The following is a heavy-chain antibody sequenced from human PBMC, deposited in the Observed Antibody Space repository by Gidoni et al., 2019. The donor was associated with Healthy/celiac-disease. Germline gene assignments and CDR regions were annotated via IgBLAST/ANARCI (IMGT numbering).Heavy chain of an antibody. CDR3: ASYSGSYYGADY. D-gene: IGHD1-26*01. V-gene: IGHV1-2*02. CDR2: INPNSGGT. J-gene: IGHJ4*02. CDR1: GYTFTGYY. Sequence: QVQLVQSGAEVKKPGASATVSCKASGYTFTGYYMHWVRQAPGQGLEWMGWINPNSGGTNYAQNFQGRVTMTRDTSISTAYMELSRLRSDDTAVYYCASYSGSYYGADYWGQGTLVTVSS.